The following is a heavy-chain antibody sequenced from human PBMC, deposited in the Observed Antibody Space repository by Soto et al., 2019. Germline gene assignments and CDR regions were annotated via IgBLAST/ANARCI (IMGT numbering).Heavy chain of an antibody. D-gene: IGHD2-2*01. CDR3: ARGRLVPAVNFDY. Sequence: SETLSLTCTVSGGSINSFSWSWIRQPPGKGLEWIGYIYHSGTAFYNPSLKSRVTISVDGSKNQFSLNVKSVTAADTAVYYCARGRLVPAVNFDYWGLGTLVTVSS. CDR2: IYHSGTA. CDR1: GGSINSFS. V-gene: IGHV4-30-2*01. J-gene: IGHJ4*02.